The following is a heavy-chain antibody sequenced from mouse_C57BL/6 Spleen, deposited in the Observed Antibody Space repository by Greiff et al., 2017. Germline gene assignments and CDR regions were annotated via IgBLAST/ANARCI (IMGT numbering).Heavy chain of an antibody. CDR2: ISSGSSTI. Sequence: EVKLMESGGGLVKPGGSLKLSCAASGFTFSDYGMHWVRQAPEKGLEWVAYISSGSSTIYYADTVKGRFTISRDNAKNTLFLQMTSLRSEDTAMYYWARGGVTTIFDYWGQGTTLTVSS. V-gene: IGHV5-17*01. CDR1: GFTFSDYG. J-gene: IGHJ2*01. D-gene: IGHD2-2*01. CDR3: ARGGVTTIFDY.